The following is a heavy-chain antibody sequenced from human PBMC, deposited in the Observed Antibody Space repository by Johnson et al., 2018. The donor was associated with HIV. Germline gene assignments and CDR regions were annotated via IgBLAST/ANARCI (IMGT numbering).Heavy chain of an antibody. V-gene: IGHV3-9*01. CDR2: ISWNSGTI. D-gene: IGHD6-13*01. CDR1: GFIFEHYA. CDR3: AKDLQQPQRGEHALAQDAFDI. Sequence: VQLVESGGGVVQPGGSLRLSCAASGFIFEHYAMHWVRQAPGKGLEWVSGISWNSGTIAYADSVKGRFTISRDNAKNSLFLQMNSLRAEDTAVYYCAKDLQQPQRGEHALAQDAFDIWGQGTMVTVSS. J-gene: IGHJ3*02.